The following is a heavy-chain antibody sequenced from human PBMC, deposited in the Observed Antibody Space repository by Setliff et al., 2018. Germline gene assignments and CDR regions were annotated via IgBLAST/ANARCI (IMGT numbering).Heavy chain of an antibody. CDR3: ARVYSGYDPNHYFDY. CDR2: ISSSSSTI. Sequence: LSLSCTASGFTFGDYAMSWVRQAPGKGLEWVSYISSSSSTIYYADSVKGRFTISRDNAKNSLYLQMNSLRAEDTAVYYCARVYSGYDPNHYFDYWGQGTLVTVSS. CDR1: GFTFGDYA. D-gene: IGHD5-12*01. J-gene: IGHJ4*02. V-gene: IGHV3-48*01.